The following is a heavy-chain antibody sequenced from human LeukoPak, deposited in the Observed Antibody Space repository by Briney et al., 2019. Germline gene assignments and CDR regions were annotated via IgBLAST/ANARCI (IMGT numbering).Heavy chain of an antibody. CDR2: IYHSGST. CDR1: VFPFSNYW. Sequence: PGGSLRLSCADSVFPFSNYWMSGVRGPPRKGLEWIGEIYHSGSTNYNPSLKSRVTISVDKSKNQISLKLSSVTAADTAVYYCARVSAAAGDYWGQGTLVTVSS. D-gene: IGHD6-13*01. J-gene: IGHJ4*02. V-gene: IGHV4-4*02. CDR3: ARVSAAAGDY.